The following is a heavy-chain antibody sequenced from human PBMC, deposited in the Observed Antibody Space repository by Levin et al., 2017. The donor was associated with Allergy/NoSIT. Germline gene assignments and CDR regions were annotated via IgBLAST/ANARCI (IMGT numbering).Heavy chain of an antibody. Sequence: SETLSLTCAVYGGSLTGYYWSWIRQPPGKGLEWIGEINHSGSTNYIPSLKSRVTISVDTSKNQFSLKLSSVTAADTAVYYCARSSQCSGGTCYSLGDYYYAMDDWGQGTTVTVSS. V-gene: IGHV4-34*01. CDR1: GGSLTGYY. CDR3: ARSSQCSGGTCYSLGDYYYAMDD. CDR2: INHSGST. J-gene: IGHJ6*02. D-gene: IGHD2-15*01.